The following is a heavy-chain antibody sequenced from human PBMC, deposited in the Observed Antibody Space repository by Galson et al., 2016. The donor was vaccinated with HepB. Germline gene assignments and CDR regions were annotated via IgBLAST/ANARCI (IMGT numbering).Heavy chain of an antibody. Sequence: SLRLSCAASGFAFSSHWMHWVRQDLGKGLVWVSRINSDGTISNYADSVKGRFTSSRDNAKNTLYLQMNSLRAEDTAVYFCVRDHSVVPTTAYNWFDPWGRGTLVTVSS. V-gene: IGHV3-74*01. CDR3: VRDHSVVPTTAYNWFDP. D-gene: IGHD4-23*01. J-gene: IGHJ5*02. CDR1: GFAFSSHW. CDR2: INSDGTIS.